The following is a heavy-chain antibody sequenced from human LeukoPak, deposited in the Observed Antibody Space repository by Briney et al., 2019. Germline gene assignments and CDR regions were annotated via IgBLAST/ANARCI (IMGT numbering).Heavy chain of an antibody. J-gene: IGHJ3*02. D-gene: IGHD3-9*01. CDR1: GGSISTYY. V-gene: IGHV4-59*04. Sequence: SETLSLTCTVSGGSISTYYWSWIRRPPGKGLEWIGYIYYSGSTYYNPSLKSRVTISVDTSRNQFSLKLSSVTAADTAVYYCARHYGYYDILTGYYPHAFDIWGQGTMVTVSS. CDR2: IYYSGST. CDR3: ARHYGYYDILTGYYPHAFDI.